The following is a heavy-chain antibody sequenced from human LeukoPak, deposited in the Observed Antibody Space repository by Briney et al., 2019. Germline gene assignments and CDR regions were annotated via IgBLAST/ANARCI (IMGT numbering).Heavy chain of an antibody. CDR1: GFTFDDYA. CDR3: AKDPMDV. J-gene: IGHJ6*03. V-gene: IGHV3-9*03. CDR2: ISWNSGSI. Sequence: SLRLSCAASGFTFDDYAMHWVRQAPGKGLEWVSGISWNSGSIGYADSVKGRFTISRDNAKNSLYLQMNSLRAEDMALYYCAKDPMDVWGKGTTVTVSS.